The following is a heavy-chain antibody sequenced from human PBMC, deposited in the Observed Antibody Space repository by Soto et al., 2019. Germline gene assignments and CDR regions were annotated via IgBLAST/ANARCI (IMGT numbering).Heavy chain of an antibody. CDR2: INSDGSST. D-gene: IGHD3-3*01. CDR3: ARGELRFLELGGQYYFDY. Sequence: EWQLVESGGRLFQPGGSLRLSCAASGFTFSSYWMHWVRQAPGKGLVWVSRINSDGSSTSYADSVKGRFTISRDNAKNPLYLQMNSLRAEDTAVYYCARGELRFLELGGQYYFDYWGQGTLVTVSS. CDR1: GFTFSSYW. J-gene: IGHJ4*02. V-gene: IGHV3-74*01.